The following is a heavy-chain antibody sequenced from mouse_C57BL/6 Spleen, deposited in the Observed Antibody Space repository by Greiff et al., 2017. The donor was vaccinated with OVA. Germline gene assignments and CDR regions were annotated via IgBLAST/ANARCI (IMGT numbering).Heavy chain of an antibody. Sequence: VQLQQSGAELVRPGASVKLSCKASGYTFTDYYINWVKQRPGQGLEWIARIYPGSGNTYYNEKFKGKATLTAEKSSSTAYMQLSSLTSEDSAVYFCARENYYGSSYYFDYGGQGTTLTVSS. D-gene: IGHD1-1*01. CDR3: ARENYYGSSYYFDY. CDR1: GYTFTDYY. V-gene: IGHV1-76*01. CDR2: IYPGSGNT. J-gene: IGHJ2*01.